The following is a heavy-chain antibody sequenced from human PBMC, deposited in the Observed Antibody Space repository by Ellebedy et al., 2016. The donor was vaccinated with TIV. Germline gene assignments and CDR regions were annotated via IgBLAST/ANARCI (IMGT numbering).Heavy chain of an antibody. CDR2: IIPILGTA. CDR1: GGTFSSYA. J-gene: IGHJ6*02. CDR3: ARDSCYGSGSYYYGMDV. D-gene: IGHD3-10*01. Sequence: AASVKVSCKASGGTFSSYAISWVRQAPGQGLEWMGGIIPILGTANYAQKFQGRVKITADASTSTAYMELSRLRSEDTAVYYCARDSCYGSGSYYYGMDVWGQGTTVTVSS. V-gene: IGHV1-69*13.